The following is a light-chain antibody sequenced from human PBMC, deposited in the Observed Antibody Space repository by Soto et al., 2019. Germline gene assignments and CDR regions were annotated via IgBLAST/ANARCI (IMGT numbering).Light chain of an antibody. CDR1: QSVSSY. CDR3: QQRSNWPLT. CDR2: DAS. J-gene: IGKJ3*01. Sequence: EIVLTRSPATLSLSPGERATLSCRASQSVSSYLAWFQQKAGQAPRLLIYDASNRATGIPARFSGSGSGTDFTLTISSLDPEDFAIYFCQQRSNWPLTFGPGTKVDIK. V-gene: IGKV3-11*01.